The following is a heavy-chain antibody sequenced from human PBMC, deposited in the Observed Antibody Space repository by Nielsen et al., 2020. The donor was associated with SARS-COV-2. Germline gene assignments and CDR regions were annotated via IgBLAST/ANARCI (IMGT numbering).Heavy chain of an antibody. CDR1: GGSISSGGYY. CDR2: IYYSGST. D-gene: IGHD3-22*01. CDR3: ARGRNPRYYYDSSGYYHYGSAFDI. Sequence: SETLSLTCTVSGGSISSGGYYWSWIRQHPGKDLEWIGYIYYSGSTYYNPSLKSRVTISVDTSKNQFSLKLTSVTAADTAVYYCARGRNPRYYYDSSGYYHYGSAFDIWGQGTMVTVSS. J-gene: IGHJ3*02. V-gene: IGHV4-31*03.